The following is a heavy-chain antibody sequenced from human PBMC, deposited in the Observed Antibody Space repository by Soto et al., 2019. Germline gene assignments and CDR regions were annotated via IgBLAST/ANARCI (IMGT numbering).Heavy chain of an antibody. Sequence: PSETLSLTCSVSGEPINSNSHYWAWIRQAPGKTLEWIGHISYSGKTDLNPSLRGRVTLSRDTSKNQFSLRLTSVTAADTAVYCCARALGGRSLSWFYFDNWGEGALVTVCS. CDR3: ARALGGRSLSWFYFDN. CDR1: GEPINSNSHY. V-gene: IGHV4-61*05. J-gene: IGHJ4*02. D-gene: IGHD2-15*01. CDR2: ISYSGKT.